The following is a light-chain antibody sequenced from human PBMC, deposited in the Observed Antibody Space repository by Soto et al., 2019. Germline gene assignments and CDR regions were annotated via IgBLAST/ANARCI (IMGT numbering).Light chain of an antibody. J-gene: IGKJ4*01. V-gene: IGKV3-20*01. Sequence: EIVLTQSPGTLSLSPGERATLSCRASQNVYNNYIAWDQQKPGQAPRTVIYGASIRATGIPGRVSGSGSGTGFTLSISRLEPEDSAVYYCQQYGSSITFGGGTKVEIK. CDR2: GAS. CDR3: QQYGSSIT. CDR1: QNVYNNY.